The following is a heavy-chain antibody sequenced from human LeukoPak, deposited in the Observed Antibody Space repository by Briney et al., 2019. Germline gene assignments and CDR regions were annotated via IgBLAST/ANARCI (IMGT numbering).Heavy chain of an antibody. CDR2: IYYSGST. CDR3: AAKGAVYGDPFGY. V-gene: IGHV4-39*07. CDR1: GGSISSSSYY. D-gene: IGHD4-17*01. J-gene: IGHJ4*02. Sequence: SETLSLTCTVSGGSISSSSYYWGWIRQPPGKGLEWIGSIYYSGSTYYNPSLKSRVTISVDTSKNQFSLKLSSVTAADTAVYYCAAKGAVYGDPFGYWGQGTLVTVSS.